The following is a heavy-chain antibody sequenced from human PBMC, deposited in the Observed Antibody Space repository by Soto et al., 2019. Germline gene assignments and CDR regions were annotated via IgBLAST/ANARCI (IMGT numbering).Heavy chain of an antibody. V-gene: IGHV3-21*01. CDR2: ISSSSSYI. J-gene: IGHJ3*02. Sequence: GGSLRLSCAASGFTFSSYSMNWVRQAPGKGLEWVSSISSSSSYIYYADSVKGRFTISRDNAKNSLYLQMNSLRAEDTAVYYCARESALGELSYDAFDIWGQGTMVTVSS. CDR1: GFTFSSYS. D-gene: IGHD3-16*02. CDR3: ARESALGELSYDAFDI.